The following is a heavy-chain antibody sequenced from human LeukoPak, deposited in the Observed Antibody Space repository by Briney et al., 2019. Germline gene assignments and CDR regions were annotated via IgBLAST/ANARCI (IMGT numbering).Heavy chain of an antibody. J-gene: IGHJ5*02. CDR3: ARGGGYCSSTSCYTGIIRGWFDP. Sequence: ASVKVSCKVSGYTLTESSMYWVRQAPGKGLEWMGTFDPEDGETIYAQKFQGRVTMTTDTSTSTAYMELRSLRSDDTAVYYCARGGGYCSSTSCYTGIIRGWFDPWGQGTLVTVSS. D-gene: IGHD2-2*02. V-gene: IGHV1-24*01. CDR1: GYTLTESS. CDR2: FDPEDGET.